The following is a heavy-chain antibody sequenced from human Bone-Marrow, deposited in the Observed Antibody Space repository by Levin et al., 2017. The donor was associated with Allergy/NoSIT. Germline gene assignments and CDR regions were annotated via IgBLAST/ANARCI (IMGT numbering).Heavy chain of an antibody. CDR2: IIPNREIV. CDR3: VLKSLVLTGRLY. D-gene: IGHD3-9*01. J-gene: IGHJ4*02. CDR1: EGSANRPS. V-gene: IGHV1-69*02. Sequence: RASVKVSCKASEGSANRPSVAWVRQAPGQGLEWLGRIIPNREIVNYAEKFQGRITITADKSTTTAFLEMSGLRSDDTAVYYCVLKSLVLTGRLYWGQGTRVTVSS.